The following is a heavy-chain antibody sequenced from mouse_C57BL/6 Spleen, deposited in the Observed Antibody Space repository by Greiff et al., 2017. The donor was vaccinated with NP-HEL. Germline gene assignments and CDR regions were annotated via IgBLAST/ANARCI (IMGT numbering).Heavy chain of an antibody. J-gene: IGHJ2*01. CDR2: IDPETGGT. V-gene: IGHV1-15*01. Sequence: QVQLQQSGAELVRPGASVTLSCKASGYTFTDYEMHWVKQTPVHGLEWIGAIDPETGGTAYNQKFKGKAILTADKSSSTAYMEPRSLTSEDSAVYYCTRPGAYFDYWGQGTTLTVSS. CDR3: TRPGAYFDY. CDR1: GYTFTDYE.